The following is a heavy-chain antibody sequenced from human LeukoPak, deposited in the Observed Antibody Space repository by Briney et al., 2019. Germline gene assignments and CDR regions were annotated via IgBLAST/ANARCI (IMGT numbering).Heavy chain of an antibody. V-gene: IGHV1-46*01. CDR1: GYTFTSYY. CDR3: ARDSGRGVINAEFFYYYMDV. CDR2: INPSGGST. D-gene: IGHD3-10*01. Sequence: GASVKVSCKASGYTFTSYYMHWVRQAPGQGLEWMGIINPSGGSTSYAQKFQGRVTMTRDMSTSTVYMELSSLRSEDTAVYYCARDSGRGVINAEFFYYYMDVWGKGTTVTVSS. J-gene: IGHJ6*03.